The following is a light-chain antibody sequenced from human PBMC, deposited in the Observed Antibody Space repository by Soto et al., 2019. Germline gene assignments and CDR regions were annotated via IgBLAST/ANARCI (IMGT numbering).Light chain of an antibody. J-gene: IGKJ2*01. V-gene: IGKV3-20*01. CDR3: QQYGSSPQT. CDR1: QSVSSSY. CDR2: GAS. Sequence: EIVLTQSPGTLSLSPGERATLFCRASQSVSSSYLAWYQQKPGQAPRLLIYGASSRATGIPDRFSGSGSGTDFTLTISRLEPEDSAVYYCQQYGSSPQTFGQGTKLEIK.